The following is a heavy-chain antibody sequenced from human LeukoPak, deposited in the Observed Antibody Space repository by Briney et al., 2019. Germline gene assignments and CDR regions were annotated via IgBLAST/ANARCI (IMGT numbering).Heavy chain of an antibody. Sequence: GGSLRLSCAAPGFTFSSYAMHWVRQAPGKGLEWVAVISYDGSNKYYADSVKGRFTISRDNSKNTLYLQMNSLRAEDTAVYYCAKQLGYCSDGSCYFPYWGQGTLVTVSS. CDR3: AKQLGYCSDGSCYFPY. CDR2: ISYDGSNK. V-gene: IGHV3-30-3*02. D-gene: IGHD2-15*01. CDR1: GFTFSSYA. J-gene: IGHJ4*02.